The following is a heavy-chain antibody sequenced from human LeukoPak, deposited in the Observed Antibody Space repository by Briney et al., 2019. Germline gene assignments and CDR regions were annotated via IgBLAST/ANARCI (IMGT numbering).Heavy chain of an antibody. CDR1: GYTFTGYY. Sequence: ASVKVSCKASGYTFTGYYMHWVRQAPGQGLEWMGWINPNSGGTNYAQKFQGRVTMTRDTSISTAYMELSRLRSDDTAAYYCARVIAVAGTITYWGQGTLVTVSS. CDR3: ARVIAVAGTITY. J-gene: IGHJ4*02. V-gene: IGHV1-2*02. D-gene: IGHD6-19*01. CDR2: INPNSGGT.